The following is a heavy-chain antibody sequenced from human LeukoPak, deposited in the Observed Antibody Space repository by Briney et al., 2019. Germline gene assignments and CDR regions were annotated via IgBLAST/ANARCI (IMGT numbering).Heavy chain of an antibody. Sequence: GGSLRLSCAASGFTFSNYAMHWVRQVPGKGLEWVSLISGDGGTTYYADSVKGRFTISRDNSKNSLYVQMNSLRTEDTALYYCAKDRKYQMLDYYYYGMDVWGQGTTVTVSS. CDR3: AKDRKYQMLDYYYYGMDV. D-gene: IGHD2-2*01. J-gene: IGHJ6*02. CDR2: ISGDGGTT. CDR1: GFTFSNYA. V-gene: IGHV3-43*02.